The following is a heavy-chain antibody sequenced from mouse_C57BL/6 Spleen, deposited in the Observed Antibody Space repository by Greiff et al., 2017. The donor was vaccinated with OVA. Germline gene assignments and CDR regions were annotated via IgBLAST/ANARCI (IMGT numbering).Heavy chain of an antibody. CDR2: ISYDGSN. D-gene: IGHD4-1*01. CDR3: AIAANWVFDY. CDR1: GYSITSGYY. J-gene: IGHJ2*01. V-gene: IGHV3-6*01. Sequence: VQLKESGPGLVKPSQSLSLTCSVTGYSITSGYYWNWIRQFPGNKLEWMGYISYDGSNNYNPSLKNRISITRDTSKNQFFLKLNSVTTEDTATYYCAIAANWVFDYWGQGTTLTVSS.